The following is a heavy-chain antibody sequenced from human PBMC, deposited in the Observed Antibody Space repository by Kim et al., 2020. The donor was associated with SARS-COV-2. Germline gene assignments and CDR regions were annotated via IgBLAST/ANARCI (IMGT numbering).Heavy chain of an antibody. V-gene: IGHV4-34*01. J-gene: IGHJ6*02. CDR3: ARERDAAAGIYYYYGMDV. CDR1: GGSFSGYY. D-gene: IGHD6-13*01. CDR2: INHIGST. Sequence: SETLSLTCAVYGGSFSGYYWSWIRQPPGKGLEWIGEINHIGSTNYNPSLKSRVTISVDTSKNQFSLKLSSVTAADTAVYYCARERDAAAGIYYYYGMDVWGQGTTVTVSS.